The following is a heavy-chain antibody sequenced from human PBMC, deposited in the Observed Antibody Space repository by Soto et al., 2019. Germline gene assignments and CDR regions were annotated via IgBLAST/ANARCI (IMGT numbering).Heavy chain of an antibody. Sequence: QVQLVESGGAVVQPGRSLRLSCVVSGFTFSNYGMHWVRQAPGKGLEWVASMYFDGSSDFYTDSVKGRFTISRDNSQNTLYLQMNSLRAEDTAVYYCARDIGDVMSTTQTYAMDVWGRGTTVTVSS. V-gene: IGHV3-33*01. CDR3: ARDIGDVMSTTQTYAMDV. CDR1: GFTFSNYG. CDR2: MYFDGSSD. D-gene: IGHD5-12*01. J-gene: IGHJ6*02.